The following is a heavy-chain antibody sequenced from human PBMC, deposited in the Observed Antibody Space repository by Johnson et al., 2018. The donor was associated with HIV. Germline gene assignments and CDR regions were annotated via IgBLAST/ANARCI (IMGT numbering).Heavy chain of an antibody. D-gene: IGHD1-26*01. J-gene: IGHJ3*01. CDR3: ARGAPSGNYYVDAFDL. CDR1: GFTFINYY. Sequence: QVQLVESGGGVLQPGRSLRLSCAASGFTFINYYLYWVRQAPGKGLEWVAVISYDGSNKYYADSVKGRFTISRDNSKNTLYLQMNSLRAEDTAVYYCARGAPSGNYYVDAFDLWGQGTMVIVSS. V-gene: IGHV3-30-3*01. CDR2: ISYDGSNK.